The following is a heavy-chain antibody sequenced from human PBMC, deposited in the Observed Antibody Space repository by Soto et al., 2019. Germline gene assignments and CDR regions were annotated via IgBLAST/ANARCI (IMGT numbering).Heavy chain of an antibody. CDR3: ARVYAGRSGFDFDS. Sequence: PGESLKISCKASGYSFSDYWICWVRQMPRKCLEWMGIIYPGDSDSRYSPSFQGHVTICADKSITTAYLQWNSLKASDSAFYYCARVYAGRSGFDFDSCGQGTLVSVAS. J-gene: IGHJ4*02. D-gene: IGHD3-22*01. CDR1: GYSFSDYW. V-gene: IGHV5-51*01. CDR2: IYPGDSDS.